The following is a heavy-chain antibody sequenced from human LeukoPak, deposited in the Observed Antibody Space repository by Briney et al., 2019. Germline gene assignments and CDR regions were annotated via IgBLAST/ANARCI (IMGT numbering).Heavy chain of an antibody. CDR2: ISSSSSYI. D-gene: IGHD3-16*02. V-gene: IGHV3-21*01. CDR1: GFSFTTYW. J-gene: IGHJ3*02. Sequence: GGSLRLSCAASGFSFTTYWMSWVRQAPGKGLEWVSLISSSSSYIYYADSVKGRFTISRDNAKNSLYLQINSLRVEDTAVYYCARDWGGYDYVWGSYRLPGSAFDIWGQGTMVTVSS. CDR3: ARDWGGYDYVWGSYRLPGSAFDI.